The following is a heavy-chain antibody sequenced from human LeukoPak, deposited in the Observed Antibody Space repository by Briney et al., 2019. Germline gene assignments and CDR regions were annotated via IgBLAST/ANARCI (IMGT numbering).Heavy chain of an antibody. D-gene: IGHD2-15*01. CDR1: GYTFTSYG. CDR3: ARDNKLVVVVAASDY. CDR2: TSAYNGNT. V-gene: IGHV1-18*01. J-gene: IGHJ4*02. Sequence: ASVKVSCKASGYTFTSYGISWVRQAPGQGLEWMGWTSAYNGNTNYAQKLQGRVTMTTDTSTSTAYMELRSLRSDDTAVYYCARDNKLVVVVAASDYWGQGTLVTVSS.